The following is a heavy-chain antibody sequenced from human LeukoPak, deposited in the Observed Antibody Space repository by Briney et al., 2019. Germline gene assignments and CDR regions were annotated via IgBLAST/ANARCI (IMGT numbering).Heavy chain of an antibody. CDR2: IYPGDSDT. V-gene: IGHV5-51*01. J-gene: IGHJ4*02. CDR1: GYSFTNYW. CDR3: ARLPGYCTGGSCYFDY. Sequence: GESLKISCKGSGYSFTNYWIGWVRQMPGKVLELMGIIYPGDSDTRYSPSFQGQVTFSADKSISTTYLQWSSMKASDTAMYYCARLPGYCTGGSCYFDYWGQGTLVTVSS. D-gene: IGHD2-15*01.